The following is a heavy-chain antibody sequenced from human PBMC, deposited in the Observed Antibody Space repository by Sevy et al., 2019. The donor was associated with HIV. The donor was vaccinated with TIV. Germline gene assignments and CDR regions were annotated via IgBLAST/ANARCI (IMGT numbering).Heavy chain of an antibody. CDR2: INAGNGNT. CDR1: GYSFTYSA. Sequence: ASVKVSCKASGYSFTYSAMQWVRQAPGQGLEWMGWINAGNGNTKYSQKFKGRVTITRDTSARTAYLELSSLRPEDTAVYYCAKDADGGSSYFDYWGQGTLVTVSS. V-gene: IGHV1-3*01. CDR3: AKDADGGSSYFDY. D-gene: IGHD2-15*01. J-gene: IGHJ4*02.